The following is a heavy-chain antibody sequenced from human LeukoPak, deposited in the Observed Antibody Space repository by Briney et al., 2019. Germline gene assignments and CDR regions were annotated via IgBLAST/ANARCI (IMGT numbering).Heavy chain of an antibody. J-gene: IGHJ4*02. CDR2: IWYDGSNK. Sequence: PGRSLRLSCAASGFTFSSYGMHWVRQAPGKGLEWVAVIWYDGSNKYYADSVKGRFTISRDNSKNTLYLQMNSLRAEDTAVYYCARELKSAGAFDYWGQGTLVTVSS. V-gene: IGHV3-33*01. CDR1: GFTFSSYG. D-gene: IGHD6-13*01. CDR3: ARELKSAGAFDY.